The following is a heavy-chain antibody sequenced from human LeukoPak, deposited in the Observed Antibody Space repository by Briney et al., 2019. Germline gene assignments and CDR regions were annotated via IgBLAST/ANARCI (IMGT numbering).Heavy chain of an antibody. Sequence: GGALRLSCAASGFDFSKNWMTWVRQAPGKGLEGVANIKRDGSDKYYVDSVKGRFTLSRDNAKKSLYLQMDSQTAEDTAVYYCLHNVPRSFWGEGTLVSVSS. V-gene: IGHV3-7*01. CDR2: IKRDGSDK. CDR3: LHNVPRSF. CDR1: GFDFSKNW. D-gene: IGHD3-10*01. J-gene: IGHJ4*02.